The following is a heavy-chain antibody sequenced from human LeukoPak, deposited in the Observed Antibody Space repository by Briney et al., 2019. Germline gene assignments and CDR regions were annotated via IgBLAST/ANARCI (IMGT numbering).Heavy chain of an antibody. J-gene: IGHJ4*02. Sequence: PSETLSLTCTVSGGPISSYHWSWIRQPPGKGLEWIGYIYYSGSTNYNPSLKSRVTISVDTSKNQFSLKLSSVTAADTAVYYCARDDYGAVFDYWGEGTLVTVSS. CDR3: ARDDYGAVFDY. CDR1: GGPISSYH. CDR2: IYYSGST. V-gene: IGHV4-59*12. D-gene: IGHD4-17*01.